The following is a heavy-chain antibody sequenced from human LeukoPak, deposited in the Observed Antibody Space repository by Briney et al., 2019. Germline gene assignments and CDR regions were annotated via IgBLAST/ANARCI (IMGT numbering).Heavy chain of an antibody. J-gene: IGHJ4*02. V-gene: IGHV1-18*01. CDR2: ISAYNGNT. CDR3: ARKLGYCSGGSCYLCDY. CDR1: GGTFTSYG. Sequence: ASVKVSCKASGGTFTSYGISWVRQAPGQGLEWMGWISAYNGNTNYAQKLQGRVTMTTDISTSTAYMELRSLRSDDTAVYYCARKLGYCSGGSCYLCDYWGQGTLVTVSS. D-gene: IGHD2-15*01.